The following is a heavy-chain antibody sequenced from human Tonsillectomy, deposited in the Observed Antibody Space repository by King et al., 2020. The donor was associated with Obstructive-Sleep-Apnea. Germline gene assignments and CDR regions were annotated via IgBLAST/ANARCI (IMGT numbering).Heavy chain of an antibody. CDR3: AREWLGVDY. D-gene: IGHD6-19*01. J-gene: IGHJ4*02. Sequence: QMQLQESGPGLVNPSETLSLTCTVSGGSITSYYWSWIWQPPGEGLEWIGDIYYTGSANYNPSLKSRVPISVDTSKNQFSLRLSSVTAADTAVFYCAREWLGVDYWGQGTLVTVSS. CDR1: GGSITSYY. CDR2: IYYTGSA. V-gene: IGHV4-59*01.